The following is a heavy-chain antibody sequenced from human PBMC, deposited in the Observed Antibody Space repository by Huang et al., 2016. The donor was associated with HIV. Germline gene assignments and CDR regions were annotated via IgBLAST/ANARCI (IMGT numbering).Heavy chain of an antibody. CDR2: VSPYNTKT. V-gene: IGHV1-18*04. J-gene: IGHJ4*02. Sequence: QVQLMQSGPEVKKPGASVRVSCKASGYSFTTYGLNWVRQAPGHGLEWMGWVSPYNTKTDYAEKFQGRVNMTRDTSTTTAYMELRSLRSDDTAIYYCATDYYANFDYWGQGTLVTISS. CDR3: ATDYYANFDY. D-gene: IGHD2-2*01. CDR1: GYSFTTYG.